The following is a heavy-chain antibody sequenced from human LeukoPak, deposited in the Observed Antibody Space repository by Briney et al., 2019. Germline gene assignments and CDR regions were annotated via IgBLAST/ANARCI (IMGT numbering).Heavy chain of an antibody. J-gene: IGHJ4*02. CDR1: GNTLTGYY. Sequence: ASVKVSCKASGNTLTGYYIHWVRQAPGQGLEWMGWIDPNSGVTNYAQNFQGRVAMTRDTSISTAYMELSRLRSDDTAVYYCARDHPDYDSSGYYYAYYFDYWGQGTLVTVSS. D-gene: IGHD3-22*01. V-gene: IGHV1-2*02. CDR2: IDPNSGVT. CDR3: ARDHPDYDSSGYYYAYYFDY.